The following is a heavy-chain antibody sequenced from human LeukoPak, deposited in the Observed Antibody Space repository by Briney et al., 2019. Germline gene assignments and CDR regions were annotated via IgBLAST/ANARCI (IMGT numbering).Heavy chain of an antibody. D-gene: IGHD4-11*01. CDR1: GGSISSGGYY. CDR3: ARVAVDYSNYGRQYFDY. Sequence: SENLSLTCTVSGGSISSGGYYWSWIRQPPGMGLEWIGYIYHSGSTYYNPSLKSRVTISVDRSKNQFSLKLSSVTAADTAVYYCARVAVDYSNYGRQYFDYWGQGTLVTVPS. CDR2: IYHSGST. J-gene: IGHJ4*02. V-gene: IGHV4-30-2*01.